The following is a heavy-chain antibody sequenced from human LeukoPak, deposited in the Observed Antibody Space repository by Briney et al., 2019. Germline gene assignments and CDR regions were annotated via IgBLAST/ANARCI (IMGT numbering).Heavy chain of an antibody. J-gene: IGHJ5*02. CDR1: GFTLSSYS. CDR2: ISSSSSTI. D-gene: IGHD3-10*01. Sequence: PGGSLRLSCAASGFTLSSYSMNWVRQAPGKGLEWVSYISSSSSTIYYADSVKGRFTISRDNAKNSLYLQMNSLRAEDTAVYYCAREPPPQFDNWFDPWGQGTLVTVSS. V-gene: IGHV3-48*01. CDR3: AREPPPQFDNWFDP.